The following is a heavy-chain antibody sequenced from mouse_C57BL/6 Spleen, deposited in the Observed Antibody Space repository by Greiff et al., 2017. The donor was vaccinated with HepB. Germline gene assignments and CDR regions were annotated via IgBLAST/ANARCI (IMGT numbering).Heavy chain of an antibody. Sequence: EVMLVESEGGLVQPGSSMKLSCTASGFTFSDYYMAWVRQVPEKGLEWVANINYDGSSTYYLDSLKSRFIISRDNAKNILYLQMSSLKSEDTATYYCAGGKVYYYAMDYWGQGTSVTVSS. J-gene: IGHJ4*01. CDR1: GFTFSDYY. CDR3: AGGKVYYYAMDY. D-gene: IGHD1-1*02. CDR2: INYDGSST. V-gene: IGHV5-16*01.